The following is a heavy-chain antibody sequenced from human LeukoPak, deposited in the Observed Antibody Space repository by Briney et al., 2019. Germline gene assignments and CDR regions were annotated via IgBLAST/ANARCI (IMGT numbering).Heavy chain of an antibody. CDR3: ARLGIAAWIPHYFDY. CDR2: ISAYNGNT. J-gene: IGHJ4*02. D-gene: IGHD6-13*01. Sequence: ASVKVSCKASGYTFTSSGISWVRQAPGQGLEWMGWISAYNGNTNYAQKLQGRVTMTTDTSTSTAYMELRSLRSDDTAVYYCARLGIAAWIPHYFDYWGQGTLVTVSS. CDR1: GYTFTSSG. V-gene: IGHV1-18*01.